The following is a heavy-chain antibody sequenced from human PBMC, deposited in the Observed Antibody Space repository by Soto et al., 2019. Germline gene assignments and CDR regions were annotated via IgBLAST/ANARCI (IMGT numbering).Heavy chain of an antibody. V-gene: IGHV4-31*03. J-gene: IGHJ4*02. CDR2: IYHSGST. Sequence: SETLSLTCTVSGGSISSGGYYWSWIRQHPGKGLEWIGYIYHSGSTYYNPSLKSRVTISVDTSKNQFSLKLSSVTAADTAVYYCARLDDEMATINFDYWGQGTLVTVSS. D-gene: IGHD5-12*01. CDR3: ARLDDEMATINFDY. CDR1: GGSISSGGYY.